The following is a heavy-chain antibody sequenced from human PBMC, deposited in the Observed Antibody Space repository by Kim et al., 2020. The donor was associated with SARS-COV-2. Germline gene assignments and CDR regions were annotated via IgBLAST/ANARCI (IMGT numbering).Heavy chain of an antibody. CDR3: AKGVEGYILGIVVY. CDR2: ISYDGSNK. V-gene: IGHV3-30*18. Sequence: GGSLRLSCAASGFTFSSYGMHWVRQAPGKGLEWVAVISYDGSNKYYADSVKGRFTISRDNSKNTLYLQMNSLRAEDTAVYYCAKGVEGYILGIVVYWGQGTLVTVSS. J-gene: IGHJ4*02. CDR1: GFTFSSYG. D-gene: IGHD2-21*01.